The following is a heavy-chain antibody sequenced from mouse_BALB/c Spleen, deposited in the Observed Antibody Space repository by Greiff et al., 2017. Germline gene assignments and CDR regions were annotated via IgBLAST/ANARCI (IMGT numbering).Heavy chain of an antibody. D-gene: IGHD1-1*01. CDR2: IYPGDGDT. CDR1: GYAFSSSW. J-gene: IGHJ4*01. V-gene: IGHV1-82*01. CDR3: ARGLVTYGSSWWAMDD. Sequence: QVQLQQSGPELVKPGASVKISCKASGYAFSSSWMNWVKQRPGQGLEWIGRIYPGDGDTNYNGKFKGKATLTADKSSSTAYMQLSSLTSVDSAVYFCARGLVTYGSSWWAMDDWGQGTSVTVSS.